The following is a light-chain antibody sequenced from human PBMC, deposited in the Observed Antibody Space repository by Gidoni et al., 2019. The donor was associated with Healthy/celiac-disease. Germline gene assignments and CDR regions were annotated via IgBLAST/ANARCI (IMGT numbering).Light chain of an antibody. V-gene: IGKV3-20*01. J-gene: IGKJ1*01. CDR1: QSVSSSY. CDR2: GAS. Sequence: ELVLTQSPGTLSVSPGERATLPCRASQSVSSSYLVWYQQKVGQAPRLLIYGASSRATGIPDRFSGSGSGTDFTLTISRLEPEDFAVYYCQQYGRTPWTFGQGTKVEIK. CDR3: QQYGRTPWT.